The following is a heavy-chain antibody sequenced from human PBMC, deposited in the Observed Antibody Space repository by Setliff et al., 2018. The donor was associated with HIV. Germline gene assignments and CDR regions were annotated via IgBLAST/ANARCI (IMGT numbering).Heavy chain of an antibody. CDR1: GDNFNNVA. J-gene: IGHJ4*02. D-gene: IGHD1-1*01. CDR2: IKPGTP. CDR3: ARDPTGPTGEDY. V-gene: IGHV1-46*02. Sequence: ASVKVSCKASGDNFNNVAFNWVRQAPGQGLEWMGMIKPGTPNIAQKFLRRVTMTGDTSTSTVYMELSSLRSEDTAVYYCARDPTGPTGEDYWGQGTLVTVSS.